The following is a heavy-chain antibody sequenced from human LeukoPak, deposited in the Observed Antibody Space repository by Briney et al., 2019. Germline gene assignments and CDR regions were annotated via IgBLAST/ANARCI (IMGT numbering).Heavy chain of an antibody. CDR3: ARLPIY. CDR2: IYSDGST. CDR1: GFTVSSHY. Sequence: PGGSLRLSCAASGFTVSSHYMTWVRQAPGKGLEWVSVIYSDGSTYNADSVKGRFTISRDNSKNTLYLQMNSLRAGDTAVYYCARLPIYWGQGTLVTVS. V-gene: IGHV3-66*02. J-gene: IGHJ4*02.